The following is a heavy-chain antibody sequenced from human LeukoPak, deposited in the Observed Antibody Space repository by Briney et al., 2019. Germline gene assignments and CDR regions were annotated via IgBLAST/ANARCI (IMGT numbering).Heavy chain of an antibody. CDR1: GFTFSSYW. Sequence: PGGSLRLSCSASGFTFSSYWMHWLRQAPAKGLVWVSRINSDGSSTSYADSVKGRFTISRDNAKNTLYLQMNSLRAEDTAVYYCAREGIAVDWGQGTLVTVSS. V-gene: IGHV3-74*01. CDR3: AREGIAVD. J-gene: IGHJ4*02. D-gene: IGHD6-19*01. CDR2: INSDGSST.